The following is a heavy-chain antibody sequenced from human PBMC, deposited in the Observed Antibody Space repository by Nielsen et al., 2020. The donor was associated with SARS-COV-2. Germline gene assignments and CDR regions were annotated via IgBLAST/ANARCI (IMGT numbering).Heavy chain of an antibody. CDR1: GGSISSYY. J-gene: IGHJ4*02. Sequence: GSLRPSCTVSGGSISSYYWSWIRQPAGKGLEWIGRIYTSGSTNYNPSLKSRVTMSVDTSKNQFSLKLSSVTAADTAVYYCARDLGDYGDYWGQGTLVAVSS. D-gene: IGHD1-26*01. CDR2: IYTSGST. CDR3: ARDLGDYGDY. V-gene: IGHV4-4*07.